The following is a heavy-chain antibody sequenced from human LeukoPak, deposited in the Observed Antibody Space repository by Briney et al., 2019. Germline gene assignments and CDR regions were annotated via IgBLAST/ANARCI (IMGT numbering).Heavy chain of an antibody. D-gene: IGHD5-24*01. CDR2: IKQDGSTK. V-gene: IGHV3-7*03. J-gene: IGHJ6*02. CDR1: GFTFSNYW. CDR3: ARTEMATIRYGIDV. Sequence: QTGGSLRLSCAASGFTFSNYWMSWVRQAPGKGLEWVADIKQDGSTKYYLASVKGRFTISRDNAQNSLYLQMNSLRAEDTAVYYCARTEMATIRYGIDVWGQGTTVTVSS.